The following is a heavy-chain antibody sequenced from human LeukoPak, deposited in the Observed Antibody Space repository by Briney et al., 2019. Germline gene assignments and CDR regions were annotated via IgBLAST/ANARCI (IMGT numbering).Heavy chain of an antibody. D-gene: IGHD3-3*01. Sequence: PGGSLRLSCAASGFTLSNNAMSWVRQAPGKGLEWVSALGSDGGRYYADSVKGRFTISRDNSKNTLYLEMNRLRSEDTAAYYCAKNTILDSRSYWGQGNLVTVSS. CDR1: GFTLSNNA. J-gene: IGHJ4*02. V-gene: IGHV3-23*01. CDR3: AKNTILDSRSY. CDR2: LGSDGGR.